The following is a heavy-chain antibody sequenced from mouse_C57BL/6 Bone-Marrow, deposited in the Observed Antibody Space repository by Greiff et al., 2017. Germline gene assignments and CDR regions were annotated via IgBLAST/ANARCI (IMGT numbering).Heavy chain of an antibody. J-gene: IGHJ3*01. CDR1: GYAFSSSW. CDR2: IYPGDGDT. Sequence: QVQLKESGPELVKPGASVKISCKASGYAFSSSWMNWVKQRPGKGLEWIGRIYPGDGDTNYNGKFKGKATLTADKSSSTAYMQLSSLTSEDSAVYFCARRTYGSYGAWFAYWGQGTLVTVSA. CDR3: ARRTYGSYGAWFAY. V-gene: IGHV1-82*01. D-gene: IGHD1-1*02.